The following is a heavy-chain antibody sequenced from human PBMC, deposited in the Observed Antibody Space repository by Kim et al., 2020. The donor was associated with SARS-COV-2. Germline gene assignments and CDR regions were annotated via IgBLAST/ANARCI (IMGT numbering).Heavy chain of an antibody. Sequence: SETLSLTCAVYGGSFSGYYWSWIRQPPGKGLEWIGEINHSGSTNYNPSLKSRVTISVDTSKNQFSLKLSSVTAADTAVYYCARVAAAGGSLPLTHPFDYWGQGTLVTVSS. J-gene: IGHJ4*02. CDR2: INHSGST. V-gene: IGHV4-34*01. D-gene: IGHD6-13*01. CDR1: GGSFSGYY. CDR3: ARVAAAGGSLPLTHPFDY.